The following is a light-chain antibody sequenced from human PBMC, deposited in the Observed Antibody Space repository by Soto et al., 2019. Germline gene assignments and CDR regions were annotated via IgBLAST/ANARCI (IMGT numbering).Light chain of an antibody. CDR3: CAYVSSNTLL. CDR2: EGS. J-gene: IGLJ3*02. Sequence: QSAPTQPASVSGSPGQSITISCTGTSSDVGGYDLVSWYQQHPGKAPKLIIYEGSKRPSGISNRFSGSKSGNTASLIISGLQGDDEGDYYCCAYVSSNTLLFGGGTKVTVL. CDR1: SSDVGGYDL. V-gene: IGLV2-23*01.